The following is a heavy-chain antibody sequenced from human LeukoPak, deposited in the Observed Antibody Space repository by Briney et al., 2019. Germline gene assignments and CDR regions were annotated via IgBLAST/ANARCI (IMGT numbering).Heavy chain of an antibody. CDR1: GFTFSSYG. CDR2: ISYDGSNK. D-gene: IGHD3-10*01. V-gene: IGHV3-30*18. Sequence: GRSLRLSCAASGFTFSSYGMHWVRQAPGKGLEWVAVISYDGSNKYYADSVKGRFTISRDNSKNTLYLQMNSLRAEDTAVYYCAKEVRDSGSYYPAFDYWGQGTLVTVSS. CDR3: AKEVRDSGSYYPAFDY. J-gene: IGHJ4*02.